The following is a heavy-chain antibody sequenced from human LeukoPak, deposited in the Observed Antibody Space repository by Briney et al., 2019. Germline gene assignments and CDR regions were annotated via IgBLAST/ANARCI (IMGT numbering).Heavy chain of an antibody. Sequence: SVRVSCKASGFTFTSSAMQWVRQARGQRLEWIGWIVVGSGNTNYAQKFQERVTITRDMSTSTAYMELSSLRSEDTAVYYCARDYVSGSFGPWGQGTLVTVSS. J-gene: IGHJ5*02. V-gene: IGHV1-58*02. D-gene: IGHD3-10*01. CDR3: ARDYVSGSFGP. CDR2: IVVGSGNT. CDR1: GFTFTSSA.